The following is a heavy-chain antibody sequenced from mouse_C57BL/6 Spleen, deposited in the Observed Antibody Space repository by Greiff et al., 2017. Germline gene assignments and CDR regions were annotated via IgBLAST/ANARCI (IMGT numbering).Heavy chain of an antibody. D-gene: IGHD2-4*01. Sequence: VQLQQSGPELVKPGASVKISCKASGYAFSSSWMNWVKQRPGKGLEWIGRIYPGDGDTNYNGKFKGKATLTADKSSSTAYMQLSSQTSEDSAVYFCARGLIYYDYETFAYWGQGTLVTVSA. J-gene: IGHJ3*01. CDR3: ARGLIYYDYETFAY. CDR1: GYAFSSSW. V-gene: IGHV1-82*01. CDR2: IYPGDGDT.